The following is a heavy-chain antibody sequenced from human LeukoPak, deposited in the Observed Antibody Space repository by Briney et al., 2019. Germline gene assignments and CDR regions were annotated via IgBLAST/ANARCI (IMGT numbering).Heavy chain of an antibody. CDR2: IYPGDSDT. V-gene: IGHV5-51*01. CDR3: VRHGRYCSSGSCRYIDY. CDR1: VSLFISYL. Sequence: GEPRHISCKSSVSLFISYLIGWVRPTRGKGLGWMGIIYPGDSDTRYTPSFQSHVTISADKPISTAYLQWSSLTASDTAMYYWVRHGRYCSSGSCRYIDYWGQGTLVTVSS. J-gene: IGHJ4*02. D-gene: IGHD2-15*01.